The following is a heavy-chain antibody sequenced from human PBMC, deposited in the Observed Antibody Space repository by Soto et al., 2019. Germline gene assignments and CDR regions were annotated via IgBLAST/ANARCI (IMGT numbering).Heavy chain of an antibody. J-gene: IGHJ6*02. CDR1: GYSISSGYY. CDR2: IYHSGST. V-gene: IGHV4-38-2*01. D-gene: IGHD4-4*01. Sequence: SETLSLTCAVSGYSISSGYYWGWIRQPPGKGLEWIGSIYHSGSTYYNPSLKSRVTISVDTSKNQFPLKLSSVTAADTAVYYCARTDYNYYYYYGMDVWGQGTTVTVSS. CDR3: ARTDYNYYYYYGMDV.